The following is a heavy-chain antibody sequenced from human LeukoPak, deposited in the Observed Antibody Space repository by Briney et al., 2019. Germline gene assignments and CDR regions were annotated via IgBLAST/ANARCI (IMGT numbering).Heavy chain of an antibody. V-gene: IGHV4-61*02. CDR1: GGSISSGSNY. CDR2: IYTSGST. J-gene: IGHJ6*03. Sequence: PSQTLSLTCTVSGGSISSGSNYWRWLRQPAGKGLEWIGRIYTSGSTNYNPSLKSRVTISVDTSKNQFSLKLSSVTAADTAVYYCARVGSSSWYNYYYYYMDVWGKGTTVTVSS. CDR3: ARVGSSSWYNYYYYYMDV. D-gene: IGHD6-13*01.